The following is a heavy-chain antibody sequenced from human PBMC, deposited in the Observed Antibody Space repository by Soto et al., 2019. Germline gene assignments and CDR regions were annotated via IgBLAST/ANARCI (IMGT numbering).Heavy chain of an antibody. D-gene: IGHD1-7*01. CDR2: IYYSGST. CDR3: ARGPLILITGTTSQRPGYYYYGMDV. J-gene: IGHJ6*02. V-gene: IGHV4-39*07. Sequence: SETLSLTCIVSGGSISSSSYYWGWIRPPPGKGLEWIGSIYYSGSTYYNPSLKSRVTISVDTSKNQFSLKLSSVTAADTAVYYCARGPLILITGTTSQRPGYYYYGMDVWGQGTTVTVSS. CDR1: GGSISSSSYY.